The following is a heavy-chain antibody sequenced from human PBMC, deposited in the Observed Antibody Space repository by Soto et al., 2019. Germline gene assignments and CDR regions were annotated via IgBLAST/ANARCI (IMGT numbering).Heavy chain of an antibody. V-gene: IGHV3-53*01. D-gene: IGHD3-10*01. J-gene: IGHJ6*02. Sequence: GGSLRLSCAASGFTVTIYYMSWVRQAPGKGLEWVSLIYTGGNTNYADSVKGRFTISRDNSKNTLYLQMNSLRAEDTAVYYCARDYYYGSGNYYRADYYHYGMDVWGQGTTVTVSS. CDR2: IYTGGNT. CDR3: ARDYYYGSGNYYRADYYHYGMDV. CDR1: GFTVTIYY.